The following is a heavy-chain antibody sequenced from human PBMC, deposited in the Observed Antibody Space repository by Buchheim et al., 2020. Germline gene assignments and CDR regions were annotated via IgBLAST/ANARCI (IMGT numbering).Heavy chain of an antibody. CDR3: ARTLGIVVVVAPPYYGMDV. V-gene: IGHV3-30*04. CDR1: GFTFSSYA. CDR2: ISYDGSNK. Sequence: QVQLVESGGGVVQPGRSLRLSCAASGFTFSSYAMHWVRQAPGKGLEWVAVISYDGSNKYYADSVKGRFTISRDNSKNTLYLQMNSLRAEDTAVYYCARTLGIVVVVAPPYYGMDVWGQGTT. J-gene: IGHJ6*02. D-gene: IGHD2-15*01.